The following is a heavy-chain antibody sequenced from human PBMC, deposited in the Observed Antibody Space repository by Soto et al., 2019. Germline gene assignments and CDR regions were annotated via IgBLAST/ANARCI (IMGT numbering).Heavy chain of an antibody. V-gene: IGHV3-7*02. J-gene: IGHJ3*02. CDR3: ARHGFSCNWYDDPLAAFDI. Sequence: GGSLRLSCAASGFTFSSYWMSWVRQAPGKGLEWVANIKQDGSEKYYVDSVKGRFTISRDNAKSTLYLQMNSLRAEDTAVYYCARHGFSCNWYDDPLAAFDIWGQGTMVTVSS. CDR2: IKQDGSEK. CDR1: GFTFSSYW. D-gene: IGHD1-20*01.